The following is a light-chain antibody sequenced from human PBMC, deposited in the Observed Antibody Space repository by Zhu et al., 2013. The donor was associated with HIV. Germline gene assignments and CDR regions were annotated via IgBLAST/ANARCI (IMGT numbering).Light chain of an antibody. CDR2: GAS. CDR1: QSVRSNF. J-gene: IGKJ3*01. V-gene: IGKV3-20*01. Sequence: EIVLTQSPGTLSLSPLDRATLSCRASQSVRSNFLAWYQQKPGQAPRLLIYGASTRATGIPGRFSGSGSGTDFTLTISRLEPEDFGVYYCQQYGTSPVTFGPGTTVDI. CDR3: QQYGTSPVT.